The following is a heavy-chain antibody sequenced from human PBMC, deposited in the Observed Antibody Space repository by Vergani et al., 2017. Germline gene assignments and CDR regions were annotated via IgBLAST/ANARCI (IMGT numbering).Heavy chain of an antibody. D-gene: IGHD2-2*01. J-gene: IGHJ3*01. Sequence: EVHLAESGGGWVQPGGSLRLSCVVSGFDFSSYIMNWVRQAPGKGLEWVSFVSTGTKSQSYAESVKGRFTISRDSAKNSLYLQMDSLRAEDTAVYYCAREYSSTSGRAFDFWGQGTKVTVSS. V-gene: IGHV3-48*01. CDR1: GFDFSSYI. CDR2: VSTGTKSQ. CDR3: AREYSSTSGRAFDF.